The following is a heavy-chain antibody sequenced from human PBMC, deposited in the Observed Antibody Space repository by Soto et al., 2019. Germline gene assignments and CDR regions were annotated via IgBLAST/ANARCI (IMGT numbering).Heavy chain of an antibody. CDR2: ISSGSGSTI. V-gene: IGHV3-11*01. J-gene: IGHJ4*02. Sequence: GGSLRLSCAASGFSFSDFYMSWVRQAPGKGLEWLSYISSGSGSTIYYADSVKGRFTIPRDNAENSLYLQMNSLRAEDTAVYYCYATAVVARDYWGQGTLVTVSS. CDR1: GFSFSDFY. CDR3: YATAVVARDY. D-gene: IGHD2-2*01.